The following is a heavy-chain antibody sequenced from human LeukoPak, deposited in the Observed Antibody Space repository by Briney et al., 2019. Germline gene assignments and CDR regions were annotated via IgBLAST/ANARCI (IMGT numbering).Heavy chain of an antibody. CDR3: AKDQDIVVVPAAGFDY. Sequence: PGGSLRLYCAASGFTFSSYAMSWVRQAPGKGLEWVSAISGSGGSTYYADSVKGRFTISRDNSKNTLYLQMNSLRAEDTAVYYCAKDQDIVVVPAAGFDYWGQGTLVTVSS. CDR1: GFTFSSYA. CDR2: ISGSGGST. V-gene: IGHV3-23*01. J-gene: IGHJ4*02. D-gene: IGHD2-2*01.